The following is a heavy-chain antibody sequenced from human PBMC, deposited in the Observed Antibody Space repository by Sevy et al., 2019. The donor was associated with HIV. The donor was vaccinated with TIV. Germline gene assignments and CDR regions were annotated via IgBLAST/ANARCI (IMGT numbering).Heavy chain of an antibody. CDR2: ISSSSSTI. CDR1: GFTFSSYS. J-gene: IGHJ4*02. CDR3: AREESYAAAGITMVRGVISRGFDY. V-gene: IGHV3-48*02. D-gene: IGHD3-10*01. Sequence: GGSLRLSCAASGFTFSSYSMNWVRQAPGKGLEWVSYISSSSSTIYYADSVKGRFTNSRDNAKNALYLEMNSLRDEDTAVYYCAREESYAAAGITMVRGVISRGFDYWGQGTLVTVSS.